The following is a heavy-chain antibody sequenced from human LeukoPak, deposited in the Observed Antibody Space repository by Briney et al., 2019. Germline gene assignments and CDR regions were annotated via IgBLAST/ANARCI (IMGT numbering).Heavy chain of an antibody. V-gene: IGHV3-30*04. Sequence: GGSLRLSCAASGFTFSSYAMHWVRQAPGKGLEWLAVISYDGSNKYYADSVKGRFTISRDNSKNTLYLQMNSLRAEDTAVYYCARDPIIGYYYYMDVWGKGTTVTVSS. CDR1: GFTFSSYA. D-gene: IGHD3-10*01. J-gene: IGHJ6*03. CDR2: ISYDGSNK. CDR3: ARDPIIGYYYYMDV.